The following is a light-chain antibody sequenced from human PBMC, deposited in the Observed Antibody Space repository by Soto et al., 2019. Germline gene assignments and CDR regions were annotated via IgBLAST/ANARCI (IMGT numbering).Light chain of an antibody. CDR2: DVY. CDR1: SSDVGAYDY. Sequence: ALTQPASVSGSPGQSIALSCTGTSSDVGAYDYVSWYQQHPGKAPKVIISDVYNRPSGVSNRFSGSKSGNTASLTISGLQAEDEADYYCGSYTTSGSVVFGGGTKLTVL. CDR3: GSYTTSGSVV. V-gene: IGLV2-14*03. J-gene: IGLJ2*01.